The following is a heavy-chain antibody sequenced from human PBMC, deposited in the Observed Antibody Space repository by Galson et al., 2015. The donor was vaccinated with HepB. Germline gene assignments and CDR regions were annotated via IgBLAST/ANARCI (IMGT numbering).Heavy chain of an antibody. D-gene: IGHD4-17*01. CDR1: GYTFTSYG. CDR3: ARDRLGAVTPDY. CDR2: ISAYNGNT. V-gene: IGHV1-18*01. Sequence: SVKVSCKASGYTFTSYGISWVRQAPGQGLEWVGWISAYNGNTNYAQKLQGRVTMTTDTSTSTAYMELRSLRSDDTAVYYCARDRLGAVTPDYWGQGTLVTVSS. J-gene: IGHJ4*02.